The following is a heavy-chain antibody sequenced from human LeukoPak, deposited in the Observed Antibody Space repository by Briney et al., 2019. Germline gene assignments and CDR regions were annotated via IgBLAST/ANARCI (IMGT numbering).Heavy chain of an antibody. CDR3: AAGPAGNGHLSSY. D-gene: IGHD1-1*01. V-gene: IGHV3-74*01. CDR1: GFTFNNYW. CDR2: INGDGNNV. J-gene: IGHJ4*02. Sequence: QPGGSLRLSCAASGFTFNNYWLHWVRQVPGKGLMWVSRINGDGNNVNYADSVKGRFTISRDNAKNTLHLQMNSLRAEDTAVYYWAAGPAGNGHLSSYWGQGTRVTVSS.